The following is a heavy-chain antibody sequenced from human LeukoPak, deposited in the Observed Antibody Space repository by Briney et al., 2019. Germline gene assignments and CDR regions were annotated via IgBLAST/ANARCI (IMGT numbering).Heavy chain of an antibody. CDR3: TKDHPDCRGTSCLLFDS. Sequence: GGSLRLSCAASGFTFSSYAMSWVRQAPGKGLEWVSMITSGGGSTYHADSVKGRFTISRDNSKNTLYLQMTSLRAEDTAVYYCTKDHPDCRGTSCLLFDSWGQGTLVIVSS. D-gene: IGHD2-2*01. CDR1: GFTFSSYA. CDR2: ITSGGGST. J-gene: IGHJ4*02. V-gene: IGHV3-23*01.